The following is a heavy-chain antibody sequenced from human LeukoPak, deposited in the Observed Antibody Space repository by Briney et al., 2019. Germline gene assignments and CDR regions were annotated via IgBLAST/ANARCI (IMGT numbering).Heavy chain of an antibody. CDR2: INPNSGGT. V-gene: IGHV1-2*02. CDR3: ARGEVSSWYDYFQH. D-gene: IGHD6-13*01. CDR1: GYTFTGYY. J-gene: IGHJ1*01. Sequence: ASVKVSCKASGYTFTGYYMQWVRQAPGQGLEWMGWINPNSGGTKYAQKFQGRVTMTRDTSISTGDMELSRLRSDDTAVYYCARGEVSSWYDYFQHWGQGSLVTVSS.